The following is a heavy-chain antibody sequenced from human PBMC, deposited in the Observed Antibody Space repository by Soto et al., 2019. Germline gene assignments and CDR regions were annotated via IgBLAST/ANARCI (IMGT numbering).Heavy chain of an antibody. CDR2: IYYSGSP. CDR3: ARGGGSPDY. D-gene: IGHD1-26*01. J-gene: IGHJ4*02. CDR1: GGSISSYY. Sequence: QVQLQESGPGLVKPSETLSLTCTVSGGSISSYYWSWIRQPPGKGLEWIGYIYYSGSPNYNPSLRSRVTISVDTSKNQSSLKLSSVTAADTAVFYCARGGGSPDYWGQGTLVTVSS. V-gene: IGHV4-59*08.